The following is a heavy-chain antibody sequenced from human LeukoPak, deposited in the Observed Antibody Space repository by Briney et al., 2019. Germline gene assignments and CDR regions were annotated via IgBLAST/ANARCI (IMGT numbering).Heavy chain of an antibody. CDR3: ARRTGYSSGLDAFDI. D-gene: IGHD6-19*01. CDR2: IIPVFGST. V-gene: IGHV1-69*13. J-gene: IGHJ3*02. Sequence: SVKVSCKASGGTFSSYAFSWVRQAPGQGLEWMGGIIPVFGSTNYAQKFQGRVTITADESTSTAYMELSSLRSEDTAVYYCARRTGYSSGLDAFDIWGQGTMVTVSS. CDR1: GGTFSSYA.